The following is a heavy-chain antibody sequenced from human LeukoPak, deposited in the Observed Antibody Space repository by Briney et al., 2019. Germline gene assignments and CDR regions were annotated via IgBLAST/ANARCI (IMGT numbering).Heavy chain of an antibody. V-gene: IGHV1-8*01. D-gene: IGHD3-9*01. Sequence: ASVKVSCKASGYTFTSYDINWVRQATGQGLEWMGWMNPNSGNTGYAQKFQGRVTMTRNTSISTAYMELSSLRSEDTAVYYCARHSSRYFDWLSPYYYGMDVWGQGTTVTVSS. CDR3: ARHSSRYFDWLSPYYYGMDV. CDR2: MNPNSGNT. J-gene: IGHJ6*02. CDR1: GYTFTSYD.